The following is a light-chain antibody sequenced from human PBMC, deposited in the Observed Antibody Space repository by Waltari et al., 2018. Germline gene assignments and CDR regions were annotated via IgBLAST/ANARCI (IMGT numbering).Light chain of an antibody. CDR2: DVT. Sequence: QPDSVSGSPGQSITISFSGISSDSGGYNYVSWYQQHPGEAPKRIISDVTNRPSGVSDRFSGSKSGSSASLTISGLQPEDEADYYCSSFTSSTTGIFGGGTKLTVL. CDR3: SSFTSSTTGI. CDR1: SSDSGGYNY. J-gene: IGLJ2*01. V-gene: IGLV2-14*03.